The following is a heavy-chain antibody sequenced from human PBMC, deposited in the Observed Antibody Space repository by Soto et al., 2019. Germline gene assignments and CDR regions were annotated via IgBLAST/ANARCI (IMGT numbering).Heavy chain of an antibody. CDR2: IVPIFGTP. V-gene: IGHV1-69*12. D-gene: IGHD1-1*01. Sequence: QVQLVQSGAEVKKPGSSVKVSCNPSGGTFSSYTVSWVRQAPGQGLEWMGGIVPIFGTPNYAQRFQGRVRITADESTSTAYMEVSSLTFEDPAVYFCATEIRATRAKGYWGQGTLVIVSS. J-gene: IGHJ4*02. CDR3: ATEIRATRAKGY. CDR1: GGTFSSYT.